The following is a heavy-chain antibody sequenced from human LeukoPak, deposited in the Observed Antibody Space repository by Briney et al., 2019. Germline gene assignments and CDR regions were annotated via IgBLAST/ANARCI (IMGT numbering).Heavy chain of an antibody. CDR1: GFTFSSYG. CDR3: AKDLDYGGNLGAFDI. J-gene: IGHJ3*02. V-gene: IGHV3-30*02. CDR2: IRYDGSNK. Sequence: GGSLRLSCAASGFTFSSYGMHWVRQAPGKGLEWVAFIRYDGSNKYYADSVKGRLTISRDNSKNTLYLQMNSLRAEDTAVYYCAKDLDYGGNLGAFDIWGQGTMVTVSS. D-gene: IGHD4-23*01.